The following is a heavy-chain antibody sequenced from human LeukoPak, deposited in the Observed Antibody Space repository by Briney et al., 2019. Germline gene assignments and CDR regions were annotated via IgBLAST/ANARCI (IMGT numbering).Heavy chain of an antibody. V-gene: IGHV4-34*01. J-gene: IGHJ4*02. CDR1: GLPFSEYY. D-gene: IGHD6-19*01. CDR2: NNPSGSA. Sequence: KTSETLSLTCAVYGLPFSEYYWTWIRQPPGKGLEWIGENNPSGSAKYNPSLRSRVTISIHMSGNQFSLRLSSVTAADTAMYYCVRGRSGWYGFDYWGQGTLVTVSS. CDR3: VRGRSGWYGFDY.